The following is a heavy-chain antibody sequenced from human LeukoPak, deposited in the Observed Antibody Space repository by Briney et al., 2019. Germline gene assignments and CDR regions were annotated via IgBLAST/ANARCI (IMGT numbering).Heavy chain of an antibody. CDR1: GDDTFTRYY. J-gene: IGHJ4*02. D-gene: IGHD2-2*03. CDR3: AQMDDRGFDY. CDR2: INPSVGSA. V-gene: IGHV1-46*01. Sequence: ASVEVSCKASGDDTFTRYYIHWVRQAPGQGLEWMGMINPSVGSARYAQNFQGRVTMSRDMSTTTVYMELSSLRSEDTAVYFCAQMDDRGFDYWGQGTLVTVSS.